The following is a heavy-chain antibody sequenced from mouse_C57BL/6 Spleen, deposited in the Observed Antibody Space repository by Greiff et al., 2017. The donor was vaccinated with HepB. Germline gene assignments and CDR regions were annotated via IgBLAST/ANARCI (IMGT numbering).Heavy chain of an antibody. CDR2: IDPSDSYT. D-gene: IGHD3-1*01. CDR1: GYTFTSYW. V-gene: IGHV1-69*01. CDR3: ASSGGDY. J-gene: IGHJ4*01. Sequence: QVQLQQSGAELVMPGASVKLSCKASGYTFTSYWMHWVKQRPGQGLEWIGEIDPSDSYTNYNQKFKGKSTLTVDKSSSTAYMQLSSLTSEDSAVYYCASSGGDYWGQGTSVTVSS.